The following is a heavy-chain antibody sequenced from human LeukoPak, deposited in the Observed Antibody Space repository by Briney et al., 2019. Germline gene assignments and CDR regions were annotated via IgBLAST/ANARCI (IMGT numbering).Heavy chain of an antibody. CDR2: IIPILGIA. V-gene: IGHV1-69*04. D-gene: IGHD4-17*01. Sequence: SVKVSRKASGYTFTGYYMHWVRQAPGQGLEWMGRIIPILGIANYAQKFQGRVTITADKSTSTAYMELSSLRSEDTAVYYCARDLRWGDYEHYSDYWGQGTLVTVSS. J-gene: IGHJ4*02. CDR1: GYTFTGYY. CDR3: ARDLRWGDYEHYSDY.